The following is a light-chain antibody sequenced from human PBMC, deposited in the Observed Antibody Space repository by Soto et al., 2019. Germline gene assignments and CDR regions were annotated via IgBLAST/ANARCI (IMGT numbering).Light chain of an antibody. V-gene: IGLV1-47*01. Sequence: QSVLTQPPSASGTPGQTVTISCSGSRSNIGTPYVYWYQQLPGTAPKRLIYTHNQPPSGVPDRFSGANSGTSPSLPISRLPSEDEAGYFCAAWDDNRSGYVFGSGPKV. CDR2: THN. CDR1: RSNIGTPY. CDR3: AAWDDNRSGYV. J-gene: IGLJ1*01.